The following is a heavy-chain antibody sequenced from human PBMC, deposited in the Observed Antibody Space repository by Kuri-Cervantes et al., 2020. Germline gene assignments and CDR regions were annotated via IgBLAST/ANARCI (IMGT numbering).Heavy chain of an antibody. J-gene: IGHJ4*02. D-gene: IGHD7-27*01. CDR1: GFTFSNFA. CDR2: IVGNGGST. CDR3: ARDLGESGY. V-gene: IGHV3-23*01. Sequence: GESLKISCAASGFTFSNFAVTWVRQPPGKGLEWVSAIVGNGGSTYYADSVRGRFAISRDNAKNSLYLQMNSLRDEDTAVYYCARDLGESGYWGQGTLVTVSS.